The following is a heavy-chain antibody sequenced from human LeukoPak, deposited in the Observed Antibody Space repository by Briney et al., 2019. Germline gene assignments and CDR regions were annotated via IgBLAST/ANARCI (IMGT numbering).Heavy chain of an antibody. Sequence: GGSLRLSCAASGFTFSSYWMSWVRQAPGKGLEGVANIKQDGSEKYYVDSVKGRFTISRDNAKNSLYLQMNSLRAEDTAAYYCARDPGYCSGGSCYFDYWGQGTLVTVSS. V-gene: IGHV3-7*01. CDR3: ARDPGYCSGGSCYFDY. J-gene: IGHJ4*02. CDR1: GFTFSSYW. CDR2: IKQDGSEK. D-gene: IGHD2-15*01.